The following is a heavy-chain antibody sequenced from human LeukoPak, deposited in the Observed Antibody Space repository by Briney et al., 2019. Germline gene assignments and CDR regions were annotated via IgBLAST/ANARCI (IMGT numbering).Heavy chain of an antibody. J-gene: IGHJ5*02. Sequence: GGSLRLSCAASGFTFSSYTMNWVRQAPGKGLEWVSYIDLSGSTLYYVDSVKGRFTISRDNSKNSLYLQMNSLRAEDTAVYYCARGPPLFDPWGQGTLVTVSS. CDR1: GFTFSSYT. V-gene: IGHV3-48*04. CDR3: ARGPPLFDP. CDR2: IDLSGSTL.